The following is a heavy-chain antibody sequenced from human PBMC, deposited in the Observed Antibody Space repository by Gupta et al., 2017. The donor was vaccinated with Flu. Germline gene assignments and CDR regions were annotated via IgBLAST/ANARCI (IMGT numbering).Heavy chain of an antibody. J-gene: IGHJ6*03. V-gene: IGHV4-39*02. Sequence: YYWGWIRQPPGKGLEWIGSVYHTGTTYYNPSLKSRVTMSLDSSRNHVSLNLRSVTAADTAVYYCARSNAASRFYYYYYLDVWGKGTTVTVSS. CDR1: YY. CDR3: ARSNAASRFYYYYYLDV. CDR2: VYHTGTT. D-gene: IGHD2-8*01.